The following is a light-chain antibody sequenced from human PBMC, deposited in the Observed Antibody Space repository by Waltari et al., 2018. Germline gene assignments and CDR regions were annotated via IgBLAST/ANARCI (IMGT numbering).Light chain of an antibody. J-gene: IGKJ4*01. CDR2: DAS. Sequence: EIVLTQSPATLSLSPGERATLSCRASQRISRNVGWYQQKLGQAPRLLIYDASNRATGIPARFSGSGSGTDFTLTISSLEPEDFAVYYCQQSSERPVTFGGGTKVEIK. V-gene: IGKV3-11*01. CDR1: QRISRN. CDR3: QQSSERPVT.